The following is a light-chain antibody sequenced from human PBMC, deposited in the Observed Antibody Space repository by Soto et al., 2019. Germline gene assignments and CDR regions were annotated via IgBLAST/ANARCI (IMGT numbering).Light chain of an antibody. CDR1: QSVSNY. CDR2: EAS. Sequence: EIVLTQSPATLSLSPGERATLSCRASQSVSNYLAWYQQKPGQAPRLLIYEASNRASGIPARFSGSGSGTDFTLTISSLEPEDFAVFYCQQRCYWLSFGGGTQVEIK. J-gene: IGKJ4*01. CDR3: QQRCYWLS. V-gene: IGKV3-11*01.